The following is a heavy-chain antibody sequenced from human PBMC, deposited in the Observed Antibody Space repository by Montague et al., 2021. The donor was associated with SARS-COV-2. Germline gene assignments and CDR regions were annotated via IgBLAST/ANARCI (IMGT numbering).Heavy chain of an antibody. V-gene: IGHV4-34*01. Sequence: SETLSLTCAVHGTSFSGYYLNWIRQPPGKGLEWIGEVNHGGSTNYNPSLKSQLTISVDTSKNQFSLKLTSVAAADTAVYYCARLRDGVVPSPILGVGPYYSCGGIDVWGGGTSVTVSS. CDR1: GTSFSGYY. D-gene: IGHD2-21*01. J-gene: IGHJ6*01. CDR3: ARLRDGVVPSPILGVGPYYSCGGIDV. CDR2: VNHGGST.